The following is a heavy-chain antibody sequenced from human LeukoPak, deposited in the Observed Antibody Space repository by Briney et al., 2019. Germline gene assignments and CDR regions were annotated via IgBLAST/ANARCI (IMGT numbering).Heavy chain of an antibody. CDR1: GYTLTELS. V-gene: IGHV1-24*01. Sequence: GASVKVSCKVSGYTLTELSMHWVRQAPRKGLEWMGGFDPEDGETIYAQKFQGRVTMTEDTSTDTAYMELSSLRSEDTAVYYCATPRHLWFGELSSFDYWGQGTLVTVSS. CDR2: FDPEDGET. J-gene: IGHJ4*02. CDR3: ATPRHLWFGELSSFDY. D-gene: IGHD3-10*01.